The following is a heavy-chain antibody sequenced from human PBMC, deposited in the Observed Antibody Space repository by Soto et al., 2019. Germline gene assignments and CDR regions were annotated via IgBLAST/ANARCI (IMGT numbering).Heavy chain of an antibody. J-gene: IGHJ6*03. CDR1: GFTFNNYG. CDR2: ISYDGNKK. V-gene: IGHV3-30*18. CDR3: AKDSTRDYYYYMDV. D-gene: IGHD2-2*01. Sequence: QVQLVESGGGVVQPGRSLRLSCAASGFTFNNYGIHWVRQPPGKGLEWVSFISYDGNKKYYADSVKGRFTISRDNPKNTLFLQMNSLRLEDTAVYFCAKDSTRDYYYYMDVWGKGTTVTVSS.